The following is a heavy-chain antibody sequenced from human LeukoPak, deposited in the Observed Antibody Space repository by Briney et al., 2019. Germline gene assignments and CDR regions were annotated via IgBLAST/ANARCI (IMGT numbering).Heavy chain of an antibody. CDR2: INHSGST. J-gene: IGHJ6*03. Sequence: SETLSLTCAVYGGSFSGYYWSWIRQPPGKGLEWIGEINHSGSTNYNPSLKSRVTISVDTSKNQFSLKLSSVTAADTAVYYCARRARAVAGTHYYYMDDWGKGTTVTVSS. V-gene: IGHV4-34*01. CDR1: GGSFSGYY. D-gene: IGHD6-19*01. CDR3: ARRARAVAGTHYYYMDD.